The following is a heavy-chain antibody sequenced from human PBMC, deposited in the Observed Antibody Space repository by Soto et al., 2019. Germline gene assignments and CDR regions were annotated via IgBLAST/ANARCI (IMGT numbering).Heavy chain of an antibody. CDR1: GYNFAGYW. CDR3: ARGGVSTRTFDY. V-gene: IGHV5-51*01. Sequence: GESLKISCKGSGYNFAGYWIAWVRQMPGKGLELMGIIYPSDSDTRYRPSFQGQVTISADKSISSAYLQWSSLRASDTAMYYCARGGVSTRTFDYWGQGATVTVSS. D-gene: IGHD3-3*01. J-gene: IGHJ4*02. CDR2: IYPSDSDT.